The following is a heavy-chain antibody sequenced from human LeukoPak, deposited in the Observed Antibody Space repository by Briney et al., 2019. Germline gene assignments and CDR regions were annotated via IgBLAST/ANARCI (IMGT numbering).Heavy chain of an antibody. D-gene: IGHD3-9*01. CDR2: IDYSGST. V-gene: IGHV4-39*07. CDR1: GGSISSSSYY. Sequence: PSETLSLTCTVPGGSISSSSYYWGWIRQPPGKGLEWIGSIDYSGSTNYNPSLKSRVTISVDTSKNQFSLKLSSVTAADTAVYYCARAGRCFDFYYYYYMDVWGKGTTVTISS. J-gene: IGHJ6*03. CDR3: ARAGRCFDFYYYYYMDV.